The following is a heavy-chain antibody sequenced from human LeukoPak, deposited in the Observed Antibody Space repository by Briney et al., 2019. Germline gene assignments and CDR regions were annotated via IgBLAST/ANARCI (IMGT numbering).Heavy chain of an antibody. CDR2: ISYDGSNK. V-gene: IGHV3-30-3*01. CDR3: ARGYDSSGSSIDY. CDR1: GFTFNNYA. D-gene: IGHD3-22*01. J-gene: IGHJ4*02. Sequence: PGRSLRLSCEASGFTFNNYAMHWVRQAPGKGLEWVAVISYDGSNKYYADSVKGRFTISRDNSKNTLYLQMNSLRAEDTAVYYCARGYDSSGSSIDYWGQGTLVTVSS.